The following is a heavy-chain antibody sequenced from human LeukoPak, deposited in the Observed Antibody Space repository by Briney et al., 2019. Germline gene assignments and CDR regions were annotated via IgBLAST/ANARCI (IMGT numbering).Heavy chain of an antibody. CDR3: AKSSLVTPYDY. V-gene: IGHV3-21*01. D-gene: IGHD2-15*01. CDR1: GFTFSSYS. J-gene: IGHJ4*02. CDR2: ISRSSTYI. Sequence: PGGSLRLSCAASGFTFSSYSMNWVRQAPGRGLEWVSSISRSSTYIYYADSVKGRFTISRDNAKNSLYLQMNSLRAEDTAVYYCAKSSLVTPYDYWGQGTLVSVSS.